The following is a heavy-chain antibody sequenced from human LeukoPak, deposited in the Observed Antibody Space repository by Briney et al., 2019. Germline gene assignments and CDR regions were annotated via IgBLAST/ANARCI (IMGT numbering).Heavy chain of an antibody. CDR1: GFTFSSCA. CDR3: ASRPRADMGPLDY. J-gene: IGHJ4*02. D-gene: IGHD1-14*01. V-gene: IGHV3-23*01. CDR2: ITGDGTRT. Sequence: GGSLRLSCAASGFTFSSCAMTWVRQAPGKGLEWVASITGDGTRTYYTVSVKGRFTISRDNSRNTLYLQMNSLRADETAIYYCASRPRADMGPLDYWGQGTLVTVST.